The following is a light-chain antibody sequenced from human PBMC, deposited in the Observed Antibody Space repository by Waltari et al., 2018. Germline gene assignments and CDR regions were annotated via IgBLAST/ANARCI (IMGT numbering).Light chain of an antibody. CDR2: DKN. CDR1: SLRSYY. Sequence: SSELTQDPAVSVAMGQTVRITCQGDSLRSYYASWYQQRPGQAPILVMYDKNNRPSGISDRFSGSTSGNTASLTITGAQAEDKADYYCHSRETFSTRLFGGGTRLTV. V-gene: IGLV3-19*01. CDR3: HSRETFSTRL. J-gene: IGLJ2*01.